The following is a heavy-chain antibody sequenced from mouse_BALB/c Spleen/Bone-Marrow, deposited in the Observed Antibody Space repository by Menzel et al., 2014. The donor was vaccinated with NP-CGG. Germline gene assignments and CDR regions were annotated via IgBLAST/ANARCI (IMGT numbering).Heavy chain of an antibody. Sequence: VQLKQSGGGLVQPGGSLKLSCAASGFDFSRYWMTWVRQAPGKGLEWIGEINPDSSTINYTPSLKDKFIISRDNAKNTLYLQMSKVRSEDTAPYYCARPGYYGYQDVWGAGTTVTVSS. CDR1: GFDFSRYW. D-gene: IGHD1-2*01. CDR3: ARPGYYGYQDV. CDR2: INPDSSTI. J-gene: IGHJ1*01. V-gene: IGHV4-1*02.